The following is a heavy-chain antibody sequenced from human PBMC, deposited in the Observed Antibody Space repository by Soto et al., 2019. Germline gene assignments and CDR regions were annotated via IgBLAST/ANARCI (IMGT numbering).Heavy chain of an antibody. CDR3: ARYFRGSGRYFFDY. D-gene: IGHD6-19*01. J-gene: IGHJ4*02. Sequence: EVQLVESGGALVQPGGSLRLSCVASGFTFSSSFTGWVRQAPGKGLEWVANINQDGGGTYYVDSVEGRFTISRDNAKDSLYLQMNSLRGEDTAVYYCARYFRGSGRYFFDYWGQGTLVTVSS. CDR1: GFTFSSSF. CDR2: INQDGGGT. V-gene: IGHV3-7*03.